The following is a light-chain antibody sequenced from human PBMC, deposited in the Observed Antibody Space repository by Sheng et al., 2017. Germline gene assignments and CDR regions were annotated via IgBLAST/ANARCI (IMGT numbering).Light chain of an antibody. CDR1: YWKLQ. Sequence: SYVLTQPPSVSVAPGQTATLTCGRKQYWKLQFALVSAEARPAPVMVVHMIETGPQGSLSVSLAPTSVNTATLTITSVEAGDEADYYCQVWDSNTNHVVFGRGTTLTVL. J-gene: IGLJ2*01. CDR2: MI. V-gene: IGLV3-21*02. CDR3: QVWDSNTNHVV.